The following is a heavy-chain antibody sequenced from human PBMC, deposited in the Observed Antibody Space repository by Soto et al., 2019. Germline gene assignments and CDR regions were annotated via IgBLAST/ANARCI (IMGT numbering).Heavy chain of an antibody. CDR1: GGSFSSYY. CDR3: ARGNYYDSSGYYDY. V-gene: IGHV4-59*01. Sequence: PSETLCLTCTVSGGSFSSYYWSWIRQPPGKGLEWIGYIYYSGSTNYNPSLKSRVTISVDTSKNQFSLKLSSVTAADTAVYYCARGNYYDSSGYYDYWAQGTLVPVSS. CDR2: IYYSGST. J-gene: IGHJ4*02. D-gene: IGHD3-22*01.